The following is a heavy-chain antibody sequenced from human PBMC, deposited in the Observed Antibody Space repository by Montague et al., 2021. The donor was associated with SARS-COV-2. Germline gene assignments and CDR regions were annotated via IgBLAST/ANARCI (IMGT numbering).Heavy chain of an antibody. D-gene: IGHD1-7*01. CDR1: GGSISSSNW. V-gene: IGHV4-4*02. Sequence: SETLSLTCAVSGGSISSSNWWSWVRQPPRKGLEWIVEVYHSRSTNYNTSLKSRVTIAVDKSQNQSSLKLISVTAAETAVYYCARGWNYDYWGQGTLVTVSS. CDR2: VYHSRST. CDR3: ARGWNYDY. J-gene: IGHJ4*02.